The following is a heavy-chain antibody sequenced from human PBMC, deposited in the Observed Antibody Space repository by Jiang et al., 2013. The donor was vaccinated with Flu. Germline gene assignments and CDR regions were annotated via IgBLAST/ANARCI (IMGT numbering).Heavy chain of an antibody. CDR2: IIPIFGTA. D-gene: IGHD5-24*01. CDR3: ARVVGGDGLTYYFDY. Sequence: FSSYAISWVRQAPGQGLEWMGGIIPIFGTANYAQKFQGRVTITADKSTSTAYMELSSLRSEDTAVYYCARVVGGDGLTYYFDYWGQGTLVTVSS. J-gene: IGHJ4*02. CDR1: FSSYA. V-gene: IGHV1-69*06.